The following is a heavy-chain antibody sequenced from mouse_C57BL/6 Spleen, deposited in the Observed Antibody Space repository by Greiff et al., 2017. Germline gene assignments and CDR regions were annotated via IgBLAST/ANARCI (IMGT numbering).Heavy chain of an antibody. Sequence: DVQLQESVAELVRPGASVKLSCTASGFNIKNTYMHWVKQRPEQGLEWIGRIDPANGNTKYAPKFQGKATITADTSSNTAYLQLSSLTSEDTAIYYCATNYYGSLYAMDYWGQGTSVTVSS. CDR1: GFNIKNTY. J-gene: IGHJ4*01. V-gene: IGHV14-3*01. D-gene: IGHD1-1*01. CDR3: ATNYYGSLYAMDY. CDR2: IDPANGNT.